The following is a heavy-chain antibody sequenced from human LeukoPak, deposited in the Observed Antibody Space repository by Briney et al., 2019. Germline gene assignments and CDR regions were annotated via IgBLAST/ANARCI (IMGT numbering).Heavy chain of an antibody. CDR1: GGTFSSCA. CDR3: ARDRLIAAAGTVWYFDL. D-gene: IGHD6-13*01. J-gene: IGHJ2*01. CDR2: IIPIFGTA. V-gene: IGHV1-69*05. Sequence: SVKVSCKASGGTFSSCAISWVRQAPGQGLEWMGGIIPIFGTANYAQKFQGRVTITTDESTSTAYMELSSLRSEDTAVYYCARDRLIAAAGTVWYFDLWGRGTLVTVSS.